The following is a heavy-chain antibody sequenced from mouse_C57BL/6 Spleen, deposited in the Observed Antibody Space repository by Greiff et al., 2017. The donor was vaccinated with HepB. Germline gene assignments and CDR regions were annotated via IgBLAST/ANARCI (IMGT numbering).Heavy chain of an antibody. Sequence: EVQLQQSGPELVKPGASVKIPCKASGYTFTDYNMDWVKQSHGKSLEWIGDINPNNGGTIYNQKFKGKATLTVDKSSSTAYMELRSLTSEDTAVYYCARVGSSGYVKGYYFDYWGQGTTLTVSS. D-gene: IGHD3-2*02. CDR1: GYTFTDYN. J-gene: IGHJ2*01. CDR3: ARVGSSGYVKGYYFDY. CDR2: INPNNGGT. V-gene: IGHV1-18*01.